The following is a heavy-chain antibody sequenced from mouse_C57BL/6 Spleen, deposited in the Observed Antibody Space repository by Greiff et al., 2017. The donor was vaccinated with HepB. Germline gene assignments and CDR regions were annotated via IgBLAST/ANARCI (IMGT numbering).Heavy chain of an antibody. CDR2: ISGGGGNT. J-gene: IGHJ3*01. CDR1: GFTFSSYT. D-gene: IGHD1-1*01. V-gene: IGHV5-9*01. CDR3: AIPDYYGSSYAY. Sequence: EVQGVESGGGLVKPGGSLKLSCAASGFTFSSYTMSWVRQTPEKRLEWVATISGGGGNTYYPDSVKGRFPISRDNAKNTLYLQMSSLRSEDTALYYCAIPDYYGSSYAYWGQGTLVTVSA.